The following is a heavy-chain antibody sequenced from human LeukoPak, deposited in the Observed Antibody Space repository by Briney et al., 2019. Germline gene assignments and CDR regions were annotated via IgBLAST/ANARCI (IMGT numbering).Heavy chain of an antibody. Sequence: ASVKVSCKASGYSFTGYYMHWVRQAPGQGLEWMGWIYPKSGATNYAQKFRGRVTMSRDTSINTVYMEVTRLRSDDTAMYYCARRGIPAAGTAYFDLWGRGTLVTVSS. D-gene: IGHD6-13*01. CDR2: IYPKSGAT. J-gene: IGHJ2*01. CDR1: GYSFTGYY. CDR3: ARRGIPAAGTAYFDL. V-gene: IGHV1-2*02.